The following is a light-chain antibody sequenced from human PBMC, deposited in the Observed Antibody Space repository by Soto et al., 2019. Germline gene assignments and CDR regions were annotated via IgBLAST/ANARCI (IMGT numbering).Light chain of an antibody. V-gene: IGKV3-20*01. CDR1: QSVRSSY. J-gene: IGKJ2*01. CDR2: GAS. CDR3: QQYGSSPYT. Sequence: IVLTQSPGTLSLSPGERVTLSCRASQSVRSSYLAWYQQKPGQAPRLLIYGASSRATGIPDRFSGSGSGTDFTLTISRLEPEDFAVYWCQQYGSSPYTFGQGTQLEI.